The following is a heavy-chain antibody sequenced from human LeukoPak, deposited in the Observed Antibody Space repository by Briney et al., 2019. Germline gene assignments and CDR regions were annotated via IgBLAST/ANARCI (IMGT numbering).Heavy chain of an antibody. Sequence: SQTLSLTCTVSGGSITSGFYYWTWIRQHPGKGLEWIGYIYSSGSIYYNPSLKSRLSISLDTSKNQFSLKLSSVTAADTAVYYCARVPRITIFGVVIENGMDVWGQGTTVTVPS. D-gene: IGHD3-3*01. J-gene: IGHJ6*02. CDR1: GGSITSGFYY. V-gene: IGHV4-31*03. CDR3: ARVPRITIFGVVIENGMDV. CDR2: IYSSGSI.